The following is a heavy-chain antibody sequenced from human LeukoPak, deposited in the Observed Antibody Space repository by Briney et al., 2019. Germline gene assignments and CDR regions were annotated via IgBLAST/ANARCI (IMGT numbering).Heavy chain of an antibody. CDR3: ARDRIAVADY. V-gene: IGHV1-2*06. Sequence: ASVKVSCKASGYTFTGYYIHWVRQAPGQGLEWMGRINPNSGGTNYAQRFQGRVTMTRDTSISTAYMELSRLRSDDTAVYYCARDRIAVADYWGQGTLVTVSS. CDR1: GYTFTGYY. D-gene: IGHD6-19*01. J-gene: IGHJ4*02. CDR2: INPNSGGT.